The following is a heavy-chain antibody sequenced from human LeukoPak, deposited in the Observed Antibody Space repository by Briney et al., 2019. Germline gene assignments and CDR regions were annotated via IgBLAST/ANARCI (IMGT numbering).Heavy chain of an antibody. CDR1: GFAFSRYS. CDR2: ITSSSGSHV. J-gene: IGHJ4*02. Sequence: GGSLRLSCAASGFAFSRYSMNWVRQPPGKGLEWVSSITSSSGSHVYYADSVKGRFTISRDNAKNSLFLQMNSLRAEDTAVYYCAKDVVVVAATYFDYWGQGTLVTVSS. V-gene: IGHV3-21*04. CDR3: AKDVVVVAATYFDY. D-gene: IGHD2-15*01.